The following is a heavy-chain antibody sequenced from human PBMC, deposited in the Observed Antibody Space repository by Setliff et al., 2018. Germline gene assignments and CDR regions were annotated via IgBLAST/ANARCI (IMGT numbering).Heavy chain of an antibody. D-gene: IGHD3-10*01. CDR3: ARVDFTMIQGVLGL. Sequence: PSETLSLTCTVSGGSINSMSYYWGWIRQPPGKGLEWIGSIYHSGSSYYNPSLRSRVTISVDTSKNQFSLILRSVTAADTAVYYCARVDFTMIQGVLGLWGQGTLVTVSS. CDR2: IYHSGSS. J-gene: IGHJ1*01. V-gene: IGHV4-39*07. CDR1: GGSINSMSYY.